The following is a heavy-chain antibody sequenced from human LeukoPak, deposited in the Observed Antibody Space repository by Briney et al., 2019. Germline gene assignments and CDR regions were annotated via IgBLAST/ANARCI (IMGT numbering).Heavy chain of an antibody. D-gene: IGHD2/OR15-2a*01. V-gene: IGHV3-74*03. CDR2: IQTDEKDT. Sequence: PGRSMRPSCAAAGLAFSRYLIQWVRHAPGKGLVWVSRIQTDEKDTTYADSVKDRFTISRDNAKNTLYLQMDSLRVDEDTAVYYCARAAGNTYAMDVWGKGTTVTVSS. J-gene: IGHJ6*03. CDR3: ARAAGNTYAMDV. CDR1: GLAFSRYL.